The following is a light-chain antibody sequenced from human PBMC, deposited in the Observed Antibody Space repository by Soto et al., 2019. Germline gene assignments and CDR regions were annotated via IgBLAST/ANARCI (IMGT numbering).Light chain of an antibody. J-gene: IGLJ1*01. Sequence: QSVLTQPPSVSGSPGQSVTISCTGTSSDVGSYNRVSWYQQPPGTAPKLMIYDVSNRPSGVPDRFSGSKSGNTASLTISGLQAEDEADYYCSSYTSSKTYVFGTGTKVTV. CDR1: SSDVGSYNR. CDR3: SSYTSSKTYV. V-gene: IGLV2-18*02. CDR2: DVS.